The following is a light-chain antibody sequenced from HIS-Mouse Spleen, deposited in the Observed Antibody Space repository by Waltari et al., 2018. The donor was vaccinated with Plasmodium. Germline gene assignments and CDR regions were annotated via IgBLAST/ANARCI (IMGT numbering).Light chain of an antibody. CDR3: CSYAGSSTFVV. CDR2: EGS. J-gene: IGLJ2*01. Sequence: QSALPPPASVSGSPGPSITISCPGHRRDLGSSNLVPSYQQRPGKAPKLMIYEGSNLSSGVSNRVSGSKSGNTASLTISGLQAEDEADYYCCSYAGSSTFVVFGGGTKLTVL. CDR1: RRDLGSSNL. V-gene: IGLV2-23*03.